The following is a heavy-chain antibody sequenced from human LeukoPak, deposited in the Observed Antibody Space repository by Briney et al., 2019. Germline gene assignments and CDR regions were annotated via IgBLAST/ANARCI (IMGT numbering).Heavy chain of an antibody. CDR1: GYTFIHHY. CDR3: ARIYRGPDY. V-gene: IGHV1-2*02. Sequence: EASVKVSCKASGYTFIHHYLHWVRQAPGQGLEWMGWINPNTGDTNYAQKFQGRVTMTRDTSISTAYLDVSRLRSDDTAVYYCARIYRGPDYWGQGTLVTVSS. D-gene: IGHD3-10*01. CDR2: INPNTGDT. J-gene: IGHJ4*02.